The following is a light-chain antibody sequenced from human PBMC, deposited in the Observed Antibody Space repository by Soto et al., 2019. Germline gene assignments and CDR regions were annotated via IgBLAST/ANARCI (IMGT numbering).Light chain of an antibody. V-gene: IGKV1-39*01. CDR3: QQLESYPST. CDR2: AAS. CDR1: QSISSY. J-gene: IGKJ4*01. Sequence: DIQMTQSPSSLSASVGDRVTITCRASQSISSYLNWYQQKPGKAPKLLIYAASTLQSGVPSRFSGSGSGTDFTLTISSLQPEDFATYYCQQLESYPSTFGGGTKVDIK.